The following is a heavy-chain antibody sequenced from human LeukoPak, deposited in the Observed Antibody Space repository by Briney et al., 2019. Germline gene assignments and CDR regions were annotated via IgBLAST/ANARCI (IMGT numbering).Heavy chain of an antibody. Sequence: ASVKVSSKASGYTFTSYGISWVRQAPGQGLEWMGWINPNSGGTNYAQKFQGWVTMTRDTSISTAYMELSRLRSDDTAVYYCARENSSSLDYWGQGTLVTVSS. CDR1: GYTFTSYG. CDR3: ARENSSSLDY. CDR2: INPNSGGT. J-gene: IGHJ4*02. D-gene: IGHD6-13*01. V-gene: IGHV1-2*04.